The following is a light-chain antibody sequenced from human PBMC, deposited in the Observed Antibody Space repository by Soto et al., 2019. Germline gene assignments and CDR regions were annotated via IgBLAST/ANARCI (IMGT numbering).Light chain of an antibody. Sequence: QSVLTQPPSASGTPGQRVTISCSGSSSNIGSNYVYWYQQLPGTAPKLFISSNNERPSGVPDRFSGSKSGTSASLAISGLRSEDEADYYWAVWDDSLRGWVFGGGTQLTVL. J-gene: IGLJ3*02. CDR2: SNN. V-gene: IGLV1-47*02. CDR1: SSNIGSNY. CDR3: AVWDDSLRGWV.